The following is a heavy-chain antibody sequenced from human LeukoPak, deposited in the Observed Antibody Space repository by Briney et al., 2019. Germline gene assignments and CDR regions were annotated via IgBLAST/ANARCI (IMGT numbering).Heavy chain of an antibody. V-gene: IGHV3-30*04. CDR2: ISYDGSEK. CDR3: AREFSSYYFDY. CDR1: GFTFGSYG. Sequence: PGGSLRLSCGASGFTFGSYGFHWVRQAPGKGLEWVAVISYDGSEKYYADSVKGRFTVSRDNSKNTLYLEVNRLRAEDTAIYYCAREFSSYYFDYWGRGSPVTVSS. J-gene: IGHJ4*02.